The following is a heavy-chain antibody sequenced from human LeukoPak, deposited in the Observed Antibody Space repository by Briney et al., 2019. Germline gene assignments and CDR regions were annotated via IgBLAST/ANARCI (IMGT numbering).Heavy chain of an antibody. J-gene: IGHJ4*02. Sequence: SETLSLTCTVSGYSISSGYYWGWIRQPPGKGLEWIGSIYHSGRTYYNPSLKSRVTISVDTSKNQFSLKLSSVTAADTAVYYCARYYYDSSGYYYFDYWGQGTLVTVSS. CDR3: ARYYYDSSGYYYFDY. CDR1: GYSISSGYY. V-gene: IGHV4-38-2*02. CDR2: IYHSGRT. D-gene: IGHD3-22*01.